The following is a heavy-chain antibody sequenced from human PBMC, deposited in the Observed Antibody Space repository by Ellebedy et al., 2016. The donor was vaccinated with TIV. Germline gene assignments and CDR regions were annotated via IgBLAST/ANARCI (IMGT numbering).Heavy chain of an antibody. CDR3: AGDDYRLNP. J-gene: IGHJ5*02. Sequence: GSLRLXXTVSGGSISSYYWSWIRQPPGKGLEWIGYIYYSGSTNYNPSLKSRVTISVDTSKNQFSLKLSSVTAADTAVYYCAGDDYRLNPWGQGTLVTVSS. CDR1: GGSISSYY. D-gene: IGHD4-11*01. V-gene: IGHV4-59*01. CDR2: IYYSGST.